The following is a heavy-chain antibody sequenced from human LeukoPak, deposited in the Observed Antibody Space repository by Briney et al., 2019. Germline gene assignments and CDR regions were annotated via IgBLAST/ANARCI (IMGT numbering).Heavy chain of an antibody. D-gene: IGHD2-2*02. CDR3: ARGGVPAAIHYYYFDY. CDR1: GYTFTSYG. V-gene: IGHV1-18*01. Sequence: ASVKVSCKASGYTFTSYGISWVRQAPGQGLGWMGWISAYNGNTNYAQKLQGRVTMTTDTSTSTAYMELRSLRSDDTAVYYRARGGVPAAIHYYYFDYWGQGTLVTVSS. CDR2: ISAYNGNT. J-gene: IGHJ4*02.